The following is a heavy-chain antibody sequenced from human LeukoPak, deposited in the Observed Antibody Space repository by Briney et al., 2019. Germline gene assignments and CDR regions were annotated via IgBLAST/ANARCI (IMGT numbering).Heavy chain of an antibody. CDR2: ISSNGGST. D-gene: IGHD3-3*01. CDR1: GFTFSNYA. V-gene: IGHV3-64*01. J-gene: IGHJ4*02. CDR3: ARDPWGYDYWSGYYYYFDY. Sequence: GGSLRLSCAAFGFTFSNYAMHWVRQAPGKGLEHVSAISSNGGSTYYANSAKGRFTISRDNSKYTVYLQMGSLRAEDMGVYYCARDPWGYDYWSGYYYYFDYWGQGTLVTVAS.